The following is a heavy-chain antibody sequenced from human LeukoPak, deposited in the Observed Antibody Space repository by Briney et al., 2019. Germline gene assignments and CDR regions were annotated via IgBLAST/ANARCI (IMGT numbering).Heavy chain of an antibody. V-gene: IGHV3-74*01. Sequence: GGSLRLSCAASGFTFSSYWMHWVRHAPGKGLVWVSRINSDGSSTSYADSVKGRFTISRDNAKNTLHLQMNSLRAEDTAVYYCATPRGSGSYLAFDYWGQGTLVTVSS. J-gene: IGHJ4*02. CDR1: GFTFSSYW. CDR2: INSDGSST. D-gene: IGHD1-26*01. CDR3: ATPRGSGSYLAFDY.